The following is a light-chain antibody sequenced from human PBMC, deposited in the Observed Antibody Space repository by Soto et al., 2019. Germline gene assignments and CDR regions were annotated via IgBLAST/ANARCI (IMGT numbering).Light chain of an antibody. CDR1: QRVSSSY. V-gene: IGKV3-20*01. CDR2: VAS. Sequence: EIVLTQSPGTLSLSPGERATLSCRASQRVSSSYLACDQQRPGQAPRLLIYVASNRATGTPDRFSGSGSGTDFTLTISRLEPEDFAVYYCQQYGSSPITFGQGTRLEIK. CDR3: QQYGSSPIT. J-gene: IGKJ5*01.